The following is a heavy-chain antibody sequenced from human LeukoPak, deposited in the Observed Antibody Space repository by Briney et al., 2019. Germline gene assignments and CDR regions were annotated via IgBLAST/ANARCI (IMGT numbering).Heavy chain of an antibody. CDR1: GGTISSYY. Sequence: SETLFLTSTVSGGTISSYYWNWIRRPPGKGLEWIGYIHDRGRHKYNPSLKSRVTISVDTSKNQFSLKLSSVTAADTAVYYCARWYYSGWAFDYWGQGTLVTVSS. CDR3: ARWYYSGWAFDY. J-gene: IGHJ4*02. V-gene: IGHV4-59*08. CDR2: IHDRGRH. D-gene: IGHD6-19*01.